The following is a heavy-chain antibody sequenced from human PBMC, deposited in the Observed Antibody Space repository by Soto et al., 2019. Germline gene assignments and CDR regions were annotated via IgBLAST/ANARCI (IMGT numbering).Heavy chain of an antibody. D-gene: IGHD6-19*01. V-gene: IGHV4-39*01. CDR3: ARQGGIAVAGIKQPSVFDY. Sequence: SETLSLTCTVSGGSISSSSYYWGWIRQPPGKGLEWIGSIYYSGSTYYNPSLKSRVTISVDTSKNQFSLKLSSVTAADTAVYYCARQGGIAVAGIKQPSVFDYWGQGTLVTVSS. CDR1: GGSISSSSYY. CDR2: IYYSGST. J-gene: IGHJ4*02.